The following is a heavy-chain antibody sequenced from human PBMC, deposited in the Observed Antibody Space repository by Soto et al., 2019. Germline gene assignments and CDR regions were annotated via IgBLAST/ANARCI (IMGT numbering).Heavy chain of an antibody. CDR1: GFTFSSYS. CDR3: ARVPAVAGPFDY. CDR2: ISSSSSTI. J-gene: IGHJ4*02. Sequence: GGSLRLSCAASGFTFSSYSMNWVRQSPGKGLEWVSYISSSSSTIYYADSVKGRFTISRDNAKNSPYLQMNSLRDEDTAVYYCARVPAVAGPFDYWGQGTLVTVSS. V-gene: IGHV3-48*02. D-gene: IGHD6-19*01.